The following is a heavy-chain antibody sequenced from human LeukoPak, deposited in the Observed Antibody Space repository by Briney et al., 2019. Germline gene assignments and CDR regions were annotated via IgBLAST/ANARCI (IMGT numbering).Heavy chain of an antibody. CDR3: AKGEVSAGLYAAFDI. CDR2: ISSSGSTI. V-gene: IGHV3-11*01. D-gene: IGHD2-2*01. CDR1: GFTFSDYY. J-gene: IGHJ3*02. Sequence: GGSLRLSCAASGFTFSDYYMSWIRQAPGKGLEWVSYISSSGSTIYYADSVKGRFTISRDNAKNSLYLQMNSLRAEDTAVYYCAKGEVSAGLYAAFDIWGQGTTVIVSS.